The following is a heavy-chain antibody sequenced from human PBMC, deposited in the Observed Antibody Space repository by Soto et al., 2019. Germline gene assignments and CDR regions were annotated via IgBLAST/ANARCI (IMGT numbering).Heavy chain of an antibody. J-gene: IGHJ6*02. CDR3: ARDGMNDFWSVYFFSVGMDV. V-gene: IGHV1-18*01. Sequence: QVQLVQSGAEVKKPGASVKVSCKASGYTFTSYGISWVRQAPGQGLEWMGWISAYNGNTNYAQKLQGRVTMTTDTSSRTVYMELRRLSSDDTAVYYCARDGMNDFWSVYFFSVGMDVWGQGTTVTVSS. CDR2: ISAYNGNT. D-gene: IGHD3-3*01. CDR1: GYTFTSYG.